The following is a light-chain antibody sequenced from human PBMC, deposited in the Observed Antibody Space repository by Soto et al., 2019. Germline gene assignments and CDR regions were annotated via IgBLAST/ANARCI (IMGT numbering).Light chain of an antibody. J-gene: IGKJ4*01. CDR1: QSVSSN. CDR3: PPSHTWPPLT. Sequence: EIVMTQSPATLSVSPGERATLSCRASQSVSSNLAWYQQKPGQAPRLLIYGASTRATGIPARFSGSGSGTEFTLNISSLPSEDFASYDWPPSHTWPPLTFGGRTKMEIK. CDR2: GAS. V-gene: IGKV3-15*01.